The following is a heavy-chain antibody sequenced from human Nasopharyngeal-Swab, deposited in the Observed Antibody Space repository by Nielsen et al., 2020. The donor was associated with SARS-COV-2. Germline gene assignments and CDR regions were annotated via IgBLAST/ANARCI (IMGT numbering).Heavy chain of an antibody. V-gene: IGHV3-15*01. CDR3: TTDQGSGWYWYFDL. Sequence: VRQAPGKGLEWVGRIKSKTDGGTTDYTAPVKGRFTISRDDSKNTLYLQMNSLKTEATAVYYCTTDQGSGWYWYFDLWGRGTLVTVSS. D-gene: IGHD6-19*01. J-gene: IGHJ2*01. CDR2: IKSKTDGGTT.